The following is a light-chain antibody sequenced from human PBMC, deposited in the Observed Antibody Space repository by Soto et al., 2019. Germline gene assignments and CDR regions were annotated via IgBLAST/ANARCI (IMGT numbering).Light chain of an antibody. J-gene: IGKJ4*01. CDR1: QSITSY. CDR3: QETYGS. CDR2: TAS. Sequence: DIQVTQSPSSLSASVGDRVTITCRASQSITSYLNWYQHKPGEAPKLLIYTASSLKSGVPSRFIGGGSGTEFTLTISSLQSEDSATYYCQETYGSFGGGTKVEI. V-gene: IGKV1-39*01.